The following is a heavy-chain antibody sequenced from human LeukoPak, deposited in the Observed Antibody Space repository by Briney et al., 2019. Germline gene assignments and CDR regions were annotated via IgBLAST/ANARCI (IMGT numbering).Heavy chain of an antibody. V-gene: IGHV3-7*01. CDR3: ATGGGSGFGY. J-gene: IGHJ4*02. CDR1: GFTFHSFW. D-gene: IGHD6-19*01. Sequence: GGSLRLSCTASGFTFHSFWMNWVRQAPGRGLEWLALIKYDGSEKYYVDSVKGRFTISRDNARNSLFLQMSSLRAEDTAVYYCATGGGSGFGYWGQGTLVAVSS. CDR2: IKYDGSEK.